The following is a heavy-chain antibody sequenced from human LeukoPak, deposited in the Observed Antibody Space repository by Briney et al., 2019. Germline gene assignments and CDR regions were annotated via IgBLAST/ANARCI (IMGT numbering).Heavy chain of an antibody. J-gene: IGHJ4*02. V-gene: IGHV3-33*01. CDR1: GFTFSSYG. CDR3: ARHDDYGDYEFDY. D-gene: IGHD4-17*01. CDR2: IWYDGSNK. Sequence: GGSLRLSCAASGFTFSSYGMHWVRQAPGKGLEWVAVIWYDGSNKYYADSVKGRFTISRDNSKNTLYLQMNSLRAGDTAVYYCARHDDYGDYEFDYWGQGTLVTVSS.